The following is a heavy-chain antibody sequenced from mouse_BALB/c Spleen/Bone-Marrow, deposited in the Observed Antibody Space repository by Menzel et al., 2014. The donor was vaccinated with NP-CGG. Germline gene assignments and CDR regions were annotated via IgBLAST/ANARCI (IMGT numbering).Heavy chain of an antibody. CDR2: IRNKAYDYTT. CDR3: ARFPMDY. Sequence: EVMLVESGGGLVQPGGSLRLSCTTSGFTFTDSYMSWVRQPPGKALEWLGSIRNKAYDYTTEYSASVKGRFTISRDSSQSILYLQMNTLRPEDSATYYCARFPMDYWGQGTSVTVSS. J-gene: IGHJ4*01. V-gene: IGHV7-3*02. CDR1: GFTFTDSY.